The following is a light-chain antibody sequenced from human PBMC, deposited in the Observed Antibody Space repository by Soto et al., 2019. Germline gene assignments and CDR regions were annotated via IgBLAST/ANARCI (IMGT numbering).Light chain of an antibody. J-gene: IGKJ1*01. CDR3: QQSYSRPRT. Sequence: DIQMTQSPSTLSASVGDRVTITCRSSQSISTYLNWYQQKPGKAPNLLIYTTSNLESGVPSRLSGSGSGTDFTLTINSLQPEDFATYFCQQSYSRPRTFGQGTKV. CDR1: QSISTY. CDR2: TTS. V-gene: IGKV1-39*01.